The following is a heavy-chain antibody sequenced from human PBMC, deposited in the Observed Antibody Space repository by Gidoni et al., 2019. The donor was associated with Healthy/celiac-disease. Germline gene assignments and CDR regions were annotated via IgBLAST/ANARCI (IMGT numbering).Heavy chain of an antibody. CDR1: GGTYSSYA. V-gene: IGHV1-69*06. J-gene: IGHJ3*02. CDR2: IIPIFGTA. D-gene: IGHD1-26*01. Sequence: QVQLVQAGAEVKKPGCSVKVSCKASGGTYSSYAISWVRQAPGQGLECMGGIIPIFGTANYAQKFQGRVTITADKSTITAYMELRSLRSEDTAVYYCAKQPKVVGATGFGAFDIWGQGTMVTVSS. CDR3: AKQPKVVGATGFGAFDI.